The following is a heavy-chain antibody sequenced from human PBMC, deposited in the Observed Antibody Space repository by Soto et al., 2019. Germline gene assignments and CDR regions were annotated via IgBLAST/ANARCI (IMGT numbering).Heavy chain of an antibody. J-gene: IGHJ5*02. CDR2: ISNDGINK. CDR1: GFSFSSFA. V-gene: IGHV3-30-3*01. Sequence: QVRLVESGEGVVTPGRSLTLSCTASGFSFSSFARYWFREHPGQGWEWVAVISNDGINKHYADSVKVRVTVSRDNSNHSLDLQLNSLRGEDTAMYYCARDMYSSDYFVKWFEPWGQGTLVTVSS. CDR3: ARDMYSSDYFVKWFEP. D-gene: IGHD6-19*01.